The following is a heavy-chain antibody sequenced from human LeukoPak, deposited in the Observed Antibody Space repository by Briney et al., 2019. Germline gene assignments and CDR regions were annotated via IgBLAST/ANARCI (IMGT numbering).Heavy chain of an antibody. CDR2: MNPNSGNT. Sequence: ASVKVSCKASGYTFTSYDINWVRQATGQGLEWMGWMNPNSGNTGYAQKFQGRVTMTRATSISTVYMELTSLRSDDTALYYCMRGGGNSWFDYWGQGTLVSVSS. CDR3: MRGGGNSWFDY. J-gene: IGHJ4*02. D-gene: IGHD6-13*01. V-gene: IGHV1-8*01. CDR1: GYTFTSYD.